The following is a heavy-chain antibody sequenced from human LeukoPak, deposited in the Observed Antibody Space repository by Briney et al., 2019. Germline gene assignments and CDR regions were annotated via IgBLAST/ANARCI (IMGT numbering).Heavy chain of an antibody. Sequence: SGTLSLTCAVSGGSISSSNWWSWVRQPPGKGLEWIGEIYHSGSTNYNPSLKSRVTISVDKSKNQFSLKLSSVTAADTAVYYCARVGYCSGGGCYSFDYWGQGTLVTVSS. CDR1: GGSISSSNW. V-gene: IGHV4-4*02. CDR2: IYHSGST. D-gene: IGHD2-15*01. CDR3: ARVGYCSGGGCYSFDY. J-gene: IGHJ4*02.